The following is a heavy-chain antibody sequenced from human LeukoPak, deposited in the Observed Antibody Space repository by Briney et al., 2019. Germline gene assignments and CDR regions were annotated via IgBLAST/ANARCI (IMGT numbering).Heavy chain of an antibody. CDR2: ISSSSSYI. CDR3: AKAYSGSYFSAFDI. D-gene: IGHD1-26*01. V-gene: IGHV3-21*04. Sequence: PGGSLRLSCAASGFTFSSYSMNWVPQAPGKGLEWVSSISSSSSYIYYADSVKGRFTISRDNAKNSLYLQMNSLRAEDMALYYCAKAYSGSYFSAFDIWGQGTMVTVSS. CDR1: GFTFSSYS. J-gene: IGHJ3*02.